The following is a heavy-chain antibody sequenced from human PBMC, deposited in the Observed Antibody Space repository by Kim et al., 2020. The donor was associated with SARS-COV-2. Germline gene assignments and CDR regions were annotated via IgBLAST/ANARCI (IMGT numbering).Heavy chain of an antibody. Sequence: ASVKVSCKASVSTFTLYSLNWVRQAPGQGLEWMGWINTNTGNPTYAQGFTGRFIFSLDTSVSTAYLQISSLKAEDTAVYYCARHMDIVVVPAALTAEYFQHWGQGTLVTVSS. CDR2: INTNTGNP. D-gene: IGHD2-2*03. CDR3: ARHMDIVVVPAALTAEYFQH. V-gene: IGHV7-4-1*02. J-gene: IGHJ1*01. CDR1: VSTFTLYS.